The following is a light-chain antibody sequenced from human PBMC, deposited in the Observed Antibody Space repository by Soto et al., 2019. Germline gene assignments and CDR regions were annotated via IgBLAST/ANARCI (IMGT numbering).Light chain of an antibody. Sequence: EIVLTQSPATLSLFPGERATLSCRASQSVRNYLAWYQQKPGQAPRLLIYDASNRATGIPARFSGSGSGTDFTLTISRLEPEDFAVYYCQQYGSSPPTFGQGTKVDIK. CDR1: QSVRNY. CDR3: QQYGSSPPT. V-gene: IGKV3-20*01. CDR2: DAS. J-gene: IGKJ1*01.